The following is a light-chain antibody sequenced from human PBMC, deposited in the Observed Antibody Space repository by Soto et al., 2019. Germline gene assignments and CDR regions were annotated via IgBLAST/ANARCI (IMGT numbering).Light chain of an antibody. CDR2: DAS. J-gene: IGKJ4*01. V-gene: IGKV3-11*01. CDR1: QSVSSY. CDR3: QQRSNWPPSLT. Sequence: EMVLTQSPATLSLSPGERTRLSCRASQSVSSYLAWYQQKPGQAPRLLIYDASNRATGIPARFSGSGSGTDFTLTISSLEPEDFAVYYCQQRSNWPPSLTFGGGTKVDI.